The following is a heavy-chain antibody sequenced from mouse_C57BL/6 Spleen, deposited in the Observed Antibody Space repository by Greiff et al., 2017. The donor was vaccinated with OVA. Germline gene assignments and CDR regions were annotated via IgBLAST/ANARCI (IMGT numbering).Heavy chain of an antibody. J-gene: IGHJ1*03. Sequence: VQLQQSGPELVKPGASVQIPCKASGYTFTDYNMDWVKQSHGQSLEWIGDINPNNGGTIYNQKFKGKATLTVDKSSSTAYMELRSLTSEDTAVYYCAVLRSPWYFDVWGTGTTVTVSS. CDR3: AVLRSPWYFDV. V-gene: IGHV1-18*01. CDR2: INPNNGGT. CDR1: GYTFTDYN. D-gene: IGHD1-1*01.